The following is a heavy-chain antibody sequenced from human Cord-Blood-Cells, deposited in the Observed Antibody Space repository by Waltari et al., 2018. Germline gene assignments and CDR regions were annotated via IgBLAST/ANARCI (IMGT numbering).Heavy chain of an antibody. CDR3: ASDLAAAGTDY. V-gene: IGHV3-74*01. CDR2: IKSDGGNT. CDR1: GFTFSRYW. Sequence: VQLVESGGGLVQPGGSLRLSCAASGFTFSRYWMHWVRQAQGKGLVWVSRIKSDGGNTSYADSVKDRFTISRDNAKNTLYLQMNSLRAEDTAVYYCASDLAAAGTDYWGQGTLVTVSS. D-gene: IGHD6-13*01. J-gene: IGHJ4*02.